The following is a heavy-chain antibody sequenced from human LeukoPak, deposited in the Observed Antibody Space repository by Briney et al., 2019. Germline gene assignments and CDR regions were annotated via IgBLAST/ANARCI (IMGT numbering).Heavy chain of an antibody. D-gene: IGHD6-13*01. Sequence: SETLSLTCIVSAYSISSGYYWGWIRQPPGKGLEWTGSIYHSESTYYNPSLKSRVTISVDKSKNQFSLKLSSVTAADTAVYYCARRSSSWYLYYFDYWGQGTLVTVSS. V-gene: IGHV4-38-2*02. J-gene: IGHJ4*02. CDR2: IYHSEST. CDR1: AYSISSGYY. CDR3: ARRSSSWYLYYFDY.